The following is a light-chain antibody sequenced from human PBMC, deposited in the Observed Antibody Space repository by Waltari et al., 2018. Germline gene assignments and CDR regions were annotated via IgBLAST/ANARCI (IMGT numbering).Light chain of an antibody. CDR1: QSIPSNY. J-gene: IGKJ3*01. CDR2: IAS. Sequence: IVLTQSPGTLSLSPGERATLSCRASQSIPSNYLAWYQQRPGRAPRLLIYIASSRATGIPDRFSGSGSGTDFTLTISRLEPEDFVVYYCQQSGGSPFTFGPGTTVDI. CDR3: QQSGGSPFT. V-gene: IGKV3-20*01.